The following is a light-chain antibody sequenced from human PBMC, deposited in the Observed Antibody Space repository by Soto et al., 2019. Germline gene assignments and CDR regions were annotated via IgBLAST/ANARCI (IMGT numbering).Light chain of an antibody. Sequence: DFQMTQSPSSLSASVGDRVSITCRASQSIGTSLNWYQQKPGKAPKLLIYSASTLQGGGPSRFSGSGSATDFTLTISSLQPEDFATYYCQQSYTAPFPFGPGTKVDVK. CDR1: QSIGTS. CDR2: SAS. CDR3: QQSYTAPFP. J-gene: IGKJ3*01. V-gene: IGKV1-39*01.